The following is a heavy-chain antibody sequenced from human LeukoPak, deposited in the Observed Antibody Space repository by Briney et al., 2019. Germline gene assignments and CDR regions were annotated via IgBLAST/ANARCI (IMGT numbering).Heavy chain of an antibody. CDR2: ISYDGSNK. CDR3: ANSGYSNYYYYYGMDV. V-gene: IGHV3-30*18. J-gene: IGHJ6*02. CDR1: GFTFSSYG. D-gene: IGHD4-11*01. Sequence: QPGRSLRLSCAASGFTFSSYGMHWVRQAPGKGLEWVAVISYDGSNKYYADSVKGRFTISRDNSKNTLYLQMNSLRAGDTAVYHCANSGYSNYYYYYGMDVWGQGTTVTVSS.